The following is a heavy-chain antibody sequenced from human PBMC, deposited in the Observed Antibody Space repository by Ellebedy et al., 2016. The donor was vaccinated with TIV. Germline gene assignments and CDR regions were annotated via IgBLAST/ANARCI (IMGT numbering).Heavy chain of an antibody. D-gene: IGHD4/OR15-4a*01. CDR1: GFTFSSYW. CDR3: AQGPDYMY. Sequence: GGSLRLSXAASGFTFSSYWMSWVRQAPGKGLEWVSYISSSSSTIYYADSVKGRFTISRDNSKDTLFLQMNSLRAEDTAVYHCAQGPDYMYWGQGTLVTVSS. V-gene: IGHV3-48*01. J-gene: IGHJ4*02. CDR2: ISSSSSTI.